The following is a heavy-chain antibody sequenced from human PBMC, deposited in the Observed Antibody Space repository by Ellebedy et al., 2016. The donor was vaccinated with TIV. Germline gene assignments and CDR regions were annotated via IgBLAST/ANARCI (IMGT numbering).Heavy chain of an antibody. V-gene: IGHV3-23*01. D-gene: IGHD2/OR15-2a*01. CDR2: ISGSGGTA. CDR1: GFTFSSYA. CDR3: AKDQVAIIVAGPSFDP. Sequence: PGGSLRLSCAASGFTFSSYAMSWVRQAPGKGLEWVSAISGSGGTAYYADSVKGRFTISRDNSKNTLYLQINSLRAEDTAVYYCAKDQVAIIVAGPSFDPWGQGTLVTVSS. J-gene: IGHJ5*02.